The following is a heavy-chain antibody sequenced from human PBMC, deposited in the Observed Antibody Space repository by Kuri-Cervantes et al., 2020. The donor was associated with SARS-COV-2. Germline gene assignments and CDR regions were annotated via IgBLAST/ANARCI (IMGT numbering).Heavy chain of an antibody. CDR2: IFSNDEK. D-gene: IGHD3-3*01. Sequence: SGPTLVKPTQTLTLTCTFSGFSLSNARMGVSWIRQPPGKALEWLAHIFSNDEKSYSTSLKSRLTISKDTSKSQVVLTMTNMDPVDTATYYCARMITIFGVAHFDYWGQGTLVTVSS. CDR3: ARMITIFGVAHFDY. CDR1: GFSLSNARMG. J-gene: IGHJ4*02. V-gene: IGHV2-26*01.